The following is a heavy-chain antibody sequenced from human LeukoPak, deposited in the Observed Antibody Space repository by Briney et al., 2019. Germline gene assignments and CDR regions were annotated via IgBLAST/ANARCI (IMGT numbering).Heavy chain of an antibody. CDR1: GGSISSGGYY. V-gene: IGHV4-31*03. CDR2: IYYSGST. Sequence: SETLSLTCTVSGGSISSGGYYWSWIRQHPGKGLEWIGYIYYSGSTYYIPSLKSRVTISVDTSKNQFSLKLSSVTAADTAVYYCARLERRGYYYYYGMDVWGQGTTVTVSS. D-gene: IGHD1-1*01. CDR3: ARLERRGYYYYYGMDV. J-gene: IGHJ6*02.